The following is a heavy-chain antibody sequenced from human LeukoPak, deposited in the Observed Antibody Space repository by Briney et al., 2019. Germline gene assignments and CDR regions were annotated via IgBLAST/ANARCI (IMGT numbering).Heavy chain of an antibody. V-gene: IGHV5-51*01. D-gene: IGHD2-2*01. J-gene: IGHJ6*03. CDR1: GYIFTCYW. CDR3: AIRNRRVVPAANVRGDWYYYYYMDV. CDR2: IYPVDSGT. Sequence: GVSLNISCNGSGYIFTCYWIGGGRPRRGKGLEWRGIIYPVDSGTRYSPSIQGQVPNSAVKSIITAYLQWSSLKASDTAMYYCAIRNRRVVPAANVRGDWYYYYYMDVWGKGTTVTVSS.